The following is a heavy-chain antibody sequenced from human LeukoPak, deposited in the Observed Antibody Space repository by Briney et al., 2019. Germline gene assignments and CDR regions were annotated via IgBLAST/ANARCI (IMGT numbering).Heavy chain of an antibody. CDR2: IIPIFGTA. D-gene: IGHD3-10*01. Sequence: GASVKVSCKASGGTFSSYAISWVRQAPGQGLEWMGGIIPIFGTANYAQKFQGRVTITTDESTSTAYMELSSLRSKDTAVYYCARDRRGINWFDPWGQGTLVTVSS. CDR1: GGTFSSYA. V-gene: IGHV1-69*05. J-gene: IGHJ5*02. CDR3: ARDRRGINWFDP.